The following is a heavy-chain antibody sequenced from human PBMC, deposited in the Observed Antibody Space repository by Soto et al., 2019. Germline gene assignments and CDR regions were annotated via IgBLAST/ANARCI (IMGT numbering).Heavy chain of an antibody. CDR3: ARARIGPTYALPTPYYYYGMDV. CDR1: GFTFSSYG. CDR2: IWYDGSNK. V-gene: IGHV3-33*01. D-gene: IGHD1-26*01. Sequence: PGGSLRLSCAASGFTFSSYGMHWVRQAPGKGLEWVAVIWYDGSNKYYADSVKGRFTISRDNSKNTLYLQMNSLRAEDTAVYYCARARIGPTYALPTPYYYYGMDVWGQGPTVTVSS. J-gene: IGHJ6*02.